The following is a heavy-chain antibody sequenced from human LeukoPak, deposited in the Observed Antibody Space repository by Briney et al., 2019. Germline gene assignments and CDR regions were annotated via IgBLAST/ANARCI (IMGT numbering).Heavy chain of an antibody. CDR3: TTDQGPLVDPCDY. CDR2: IKSKTDGGTT. V-gene: IGHV3-15*01. CDR1: GFTFSNAW. D-gene: IGHD5-12*01. Sequence: GGSLRLSCAASGFTFSNAWMSWVRQAPGKGLEWVGRIKSKTDGGTTDYAAPVKGRFTISRDDSKNTLYLQMNSLKTEDTAVYYCTTDQGPLVDPCDYWGQGTLVTVSS. J-gene: IGHJ4*02.